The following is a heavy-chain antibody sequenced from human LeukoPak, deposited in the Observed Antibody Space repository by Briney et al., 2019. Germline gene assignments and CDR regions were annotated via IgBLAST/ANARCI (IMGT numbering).Heavy chain of an antibody. D-gene: IGHD4-17*01. CDR2: INPNSGGT. CDR1: GYTFTGHY. Sequence: ASVKVSCKASGYTFTGHYMHWVRQAPGQGLEWMGWINPNSGGTNYAQKFQGRVTMTRDTSISTAYMELSRLRSDDTAVYYCARVDYGDYLFDYWGQGTLVTVSS. CDR3: ARVDYGDYLFDY. V-gene: IGHV1-2*02. J-gene: IGHJ4*02.